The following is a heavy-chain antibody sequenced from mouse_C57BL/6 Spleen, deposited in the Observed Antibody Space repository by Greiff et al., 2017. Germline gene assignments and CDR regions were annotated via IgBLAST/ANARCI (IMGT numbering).Heavy chain of an antibody. V-gene: IGHV1-22*01. Sequence: EVQLQQSGPELVKPGASVKMSCKASGYTFTDYNMHWVKQSHGKSLEWIGYINPNNGGTSYNQKFKGKATLTVNKSTSTAYMELRSLTSEDSAVYYCAREEGITTDWYFDVWGTGTTVTVSS. CDR2: INPNNGGT. J-gene: IGHJ1*03. CDR3: AREEGITTDWYFDV. CDR1: GYTFTDYN. D-gene: IGHD1-1*01.